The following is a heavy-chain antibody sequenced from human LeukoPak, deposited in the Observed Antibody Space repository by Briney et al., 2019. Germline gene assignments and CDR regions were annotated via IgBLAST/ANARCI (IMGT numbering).Heavy chain of an antibody. D-gene: IGHD1-26*01. CDR2: ISGSGGST. V-gene: IGHV3-23*01. CDR1: GFTFSSYA. CDR3: AKDRAGSGSYHDY. Sequence: GGSLRLSCAASGFTFSSYAMSWVRQAPGKGLEWVSAISGSGGSTYYADSVKGRFTISRDNSKNTLYLQMNSPRAEDTAVYYCAKDRAGSGSYHDYWGQGTLVTVSS. J-gene: IGHJ4*02.